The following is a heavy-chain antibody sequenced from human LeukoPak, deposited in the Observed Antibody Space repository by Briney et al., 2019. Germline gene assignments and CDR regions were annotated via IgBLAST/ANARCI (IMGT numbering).Heavy chain of an antibody. CDR3: ARDPSNSGYDYLYYFDY. CDR2: INPKSGGS. J-gene: IGHJ4*02. D-gene: IGHD5-12*01. CDR1: GYTFTGHY. V-gene: IGHV1-2*02. Sequence: GASVKVSCKAAGYTFTGHYLHWVRQAPGQGLEWMGWINPKSGGSNYAPKFEGRVTMTRDTSITTAYMELSRLRSDDTAVYYCARDPSNSGYDYLYYFDYWGQGTLVTVSS.